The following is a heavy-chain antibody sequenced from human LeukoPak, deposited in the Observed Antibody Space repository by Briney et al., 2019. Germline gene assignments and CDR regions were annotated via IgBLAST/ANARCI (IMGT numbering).Heavy chain of an antibody. D-gene: IGHD3-3*01. J-gene: IGHJ6*03. Sequence: SETLSLTCTVSGGSISSSSYYWGWIRQPPGKGLEWIGEINHSGSTNYNPSLKSRVTISVDTSKNQFSLKLSSVTAADTAVYYCARGLLTIFGYYMDVWGKGTTVTVSS. CDR1: GGSISSSSYY. V-gene: IGHV4-39*07. CDR2: INHSGST. CDR3: ARGLLTIFGYYMDV.